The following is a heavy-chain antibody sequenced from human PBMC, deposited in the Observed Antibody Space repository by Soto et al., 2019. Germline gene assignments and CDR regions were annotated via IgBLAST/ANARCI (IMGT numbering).Heavy chain of an antibody. CDR2: ISYDGGNK. V-gene: IGHV3-30-3*01. CDR3: ARDHYFDY. CDR1: GFTFRSYA. J-gene: IGHJ4*02. Sequence: LRLSCAASGFTFRSYAMHWVRQAPGKGLEWVALISYDGGNKYYADSVKGRVTISRDNSENTLCLQIFSLRPEDTAMYYCARDHYFDYWGQGTLVTVSS.